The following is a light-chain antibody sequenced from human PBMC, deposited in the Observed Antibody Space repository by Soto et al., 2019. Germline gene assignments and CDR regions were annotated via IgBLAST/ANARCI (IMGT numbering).Light chain of an antibody. CDR3: QQYDDWPRT. Sequence: KAMTHTPATLSVSPGERATLSCRASQSVNSNVAWYQQKPGQAPSLLIHAASTRATGIPARLSGSGSGTEFTLAIDSLQSEAFAIYYCQQYDDWPRTFGQGTKVDIK. J-gene: IGKJ1*01. CDR2: AAS. CDR1: QSVNSN. V-gene: IGKV3-15*01.